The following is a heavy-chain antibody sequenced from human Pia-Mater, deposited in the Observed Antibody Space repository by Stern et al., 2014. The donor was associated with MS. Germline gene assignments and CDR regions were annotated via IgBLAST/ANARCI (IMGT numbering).Heavy chain of an antibody. J-gene: IGHJ4*02. V-gene: IGHV3-30-3*01. D-gene: IGHD6-19*01. CDR3: ARDPLAGTGAYFDY. CDR1: GFTFSTYA. Sequence: QVQLVQSGGGVVQPGRSLRLSCATSGFTFSTYAIHWVRQAPGKGLEWVAGISYDGNNQYYADSVKGRFTISRDNSKNTLYLQMNSLTEEDTAVYYCARDPLAGTGAYFDYWGQGALVTVSS. CDR2: ISYDGNNQ.